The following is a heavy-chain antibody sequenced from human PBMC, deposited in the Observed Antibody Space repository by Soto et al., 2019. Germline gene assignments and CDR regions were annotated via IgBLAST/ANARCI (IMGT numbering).Heavy chain of an antibody. J-gene: IGHJ4*02. CDR2: ISAYNGNT. D-gene: IGHD5-18*01. CDR3: ARVSDSSGYSSPPTIYFDY. CDR1: GYTFTSYG. V-gene: IGHV1-18*01. Sequence: ASVKVSCKASGYTFTSYGISWVRQAPGQGLEWMGWISAYNGNTNYAQKLQGRVTMTTDTSTSTAYMELRSLRSDDTAVYYCARVSDSSGYSSPPTIYFDYWGQGTLVTVSS.